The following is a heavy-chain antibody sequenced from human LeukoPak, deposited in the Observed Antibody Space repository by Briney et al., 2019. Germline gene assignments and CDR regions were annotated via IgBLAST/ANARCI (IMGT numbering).Heavy chain of an antibody. CDR3: AAGGGWDPSFGVVTHIDA. J-gene: IGHJ6*03. CDR2: IDNDGHGI. Sequence: GGSLRLSCAASGFTFSGYWMHWVRQGPEKGLELVSRIDNDGHGIIYADSMKGRFTTSRDNAKNTLYLQMNSLRVEDTAVYYCAAGGGWDPSFGVVTHIDAWGKGTTVAVS. V-gene: IGHV3-74*01. D-gene: IGHD3-3*01. CDR1: GFTFSGYW.